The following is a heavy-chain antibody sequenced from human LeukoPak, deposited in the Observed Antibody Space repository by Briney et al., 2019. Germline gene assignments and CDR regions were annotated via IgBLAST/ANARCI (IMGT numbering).Heavy chain of an antibody. CDR3: ARRPGYYDILRQYYFDY. J-gene: IGHJ4*02. CDR2: IYYSGNT. Sequence: SETLSLTCTVSGVSISSSNSYWGWIRQPPGKGLEWIGSIYYSGNTYYNASLKSQVSISIDTSKNQFSLKLSSVTAADTAVYYCARRPGYYDILRQYYFDYWGQGTLVTVSS. CDR1: GVSISSSNSY. D-gene: IGHD3-9*01. V-gene: IGHV4-39*01.